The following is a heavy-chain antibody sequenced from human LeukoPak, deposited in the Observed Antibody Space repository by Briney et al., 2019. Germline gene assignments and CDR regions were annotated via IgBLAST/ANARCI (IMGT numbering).Heavy chain of an antibody. V-gene: IGHV1-2*06. CDR1: GYTFTGYY. CDR2: INPNSGGT. D-gene: IGHD3-22*01. Sequence: GASVKVSCKASGYTFTGYYMHWVRQAPGQGLEWMGRINPNSGGTNYAQKFQGRVTMTRDTSISTAYMELSRLRSDDTAVYYCARKYYYDSSGYPFDYWGQGTLVTVSS. J-gene: IGHJ4*02. CDR3: ARKYYYDSSGYPFDY.